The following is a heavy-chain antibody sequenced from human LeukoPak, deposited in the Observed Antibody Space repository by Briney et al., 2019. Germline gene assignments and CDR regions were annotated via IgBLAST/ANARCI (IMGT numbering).Heavy chain of an antibody. CDR3: AKGEVVTASEAYYYGMDV. CDR2: ISAYNGNT. J-gene: IGHJ6*02. CDR1: GYTFTSYG. V-gene: IGHV1-18*01. Sequence: ASVKVSCKASGYTFTSYGISWVRQAPGQGLEWMGWISAYNGNTNYAQKLQGRVTMTTDTSTSTAYMELSSLRSEDTAVYYCAKGEVVTASEAYYYGMDVWGQGTTVTVSS. D-gene: IGHD2-21*02.